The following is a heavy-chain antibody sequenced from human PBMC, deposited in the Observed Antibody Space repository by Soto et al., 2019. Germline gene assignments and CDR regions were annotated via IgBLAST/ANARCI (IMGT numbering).Heavy chain of an antibody. CDR3: ARGRGLNWFDP. CDR2: IFSNDEK. CDR1: GFSLSNARMG. V-gene: IGHV2-26*01. Sequence: QVTLKESGPVLVKPTETLTLTCTASGFSLSNARMGVSWIRQPPGKALEWLAHIFSNDEKSYSTSLKSRLTISKDTSKSQVVLTMTNMDPVDTATYYCARGRGLNWFDPWGQGTLVTVSS. J-gene: IGHJ5*02. D-gene: IGHD3-10*01.